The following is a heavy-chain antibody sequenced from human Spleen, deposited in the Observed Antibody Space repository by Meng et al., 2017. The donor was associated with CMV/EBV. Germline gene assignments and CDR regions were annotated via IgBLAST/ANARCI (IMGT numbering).Heavy chain of an antibody. D-gene: IGHD3-10*01. V-gene: IGHV4-39*01. CDR2: IYYSGTT. J-gene: IGHJ4*02. Sequence: SETLSLTCTVSGGSIRNSNYYWGWIRQPPGKGLEWIGSIYYSGTTYYNPSLKSRVTISVDTSKNQFSLKLSSVTAADTAVYYCARLWALWGCFDYWGQGTLVTVSS. CDR1: GGSIRNSNYY. CDR3: ARLWALWGCFDY.